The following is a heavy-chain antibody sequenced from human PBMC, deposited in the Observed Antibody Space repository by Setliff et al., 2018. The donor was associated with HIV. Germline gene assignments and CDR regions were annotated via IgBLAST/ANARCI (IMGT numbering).Heavy chain of an antibody. CDR1: GDSISSGSYY. D-gene: IGHD3-16*02. Sequence: TLSLTCTVSGDSISSGSYYWSWIRQPAGKGLEWIGHIYASGSTNYNPSLKSRVTISLDTSKNQFSLRVNSVTAADMAVYYCARIVWGSYRYIDYWGPGSLVTVSS. CDR3: ARIVWGSYRYIDY. V-gene: IGHV4-61*09. J-gene: IGHJ4*02. CDR2: IYASGST.